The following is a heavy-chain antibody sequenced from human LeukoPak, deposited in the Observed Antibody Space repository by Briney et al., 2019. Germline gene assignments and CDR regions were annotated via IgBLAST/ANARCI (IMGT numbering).Heavy chain of an antibody. CDR3: ARGYIVVVPAASIDY. CDR2: INPNSGGT. CDR1: GYTFTGYY. V-gene: IGHV1-2*02. Sequence: ASVKVSCKASGYTFTGYYMHWVRQAPGQGLEWMGWINPNSGGTNYAQKFQGRVTMTRDTSISTAYMELSRLRSDDTAVYYCARGYIVVVPAASIDYWGQGNLVTVSS. D-gene: IGHD2-2*01. J-gene: IGHJ4*02.